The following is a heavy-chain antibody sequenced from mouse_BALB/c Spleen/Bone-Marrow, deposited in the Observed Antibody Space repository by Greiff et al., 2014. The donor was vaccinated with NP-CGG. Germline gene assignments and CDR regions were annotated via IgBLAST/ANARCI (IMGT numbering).Heavy chain of an antibody. D-gene: IGHD1-1*01. J-gene: IGHJ2*01. Sequence: QVQLQQSGPELVRPGVSVKLSCKGSGYTFTAYAMHWVKQSHAKSLEWIGLISTYSGNTHYNQNFKGKATMTVDKSSSTAYIELARLTSEDSAIYYSARNFYGSSYFDYWGQGTTLTVSS. CDR3: ARNFYGSSYFDY. V-gene: IGHV1-67*01. CDR1: GYTFTAYA. CDR2: ISTYSGNT.